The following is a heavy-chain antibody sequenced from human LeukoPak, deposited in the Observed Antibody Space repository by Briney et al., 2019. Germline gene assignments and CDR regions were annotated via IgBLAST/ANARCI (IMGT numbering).Heavy chain of an antibody. D-gene: IGHD3-22*01. Sequence: PGGSLRLSCAASGFTFSDYYMSWIRQAPGKGLEWVSYISSSSSYTNYADSVKGRFTISRDNAKNSLYLQMNSLRAEDTAVYYCARGGIGYDSSGYYYVKDYWGQGTLVTVSS. CDR2: ISSSSSYT. V-gene: IGHV3-11*06. J-gene: IGHJ4*02. CDR1: GFTFSDYY. CDR3: ARGGIGYDSSGYYYVKDY.